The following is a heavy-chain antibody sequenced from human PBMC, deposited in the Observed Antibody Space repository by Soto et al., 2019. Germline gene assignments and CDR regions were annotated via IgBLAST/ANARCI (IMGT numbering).Heavy chain of an antibody. CDR1: GGSFSDFY. CDR2: IHYSGST. V-gene: IGHV4-34*01. Sequence: SETLSLTCAVYGGSFSDFYWTWIRQLPGKGLEWIGFIHYSGSTNYNPSLKGRVTMSVDTSKNQFSLKLTSVNTADTAIYYCTRGGDPYKTGHWGQGTLVTVSS. J-gene: IGHJ4*02. D-gene: IGHD3-9*01. CDR3: TRGGDPYKTGH.